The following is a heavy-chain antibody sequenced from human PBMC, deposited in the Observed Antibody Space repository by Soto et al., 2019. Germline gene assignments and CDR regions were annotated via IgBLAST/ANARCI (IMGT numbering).Heavy chain of an antibody. J-gene: IGHJ6*03. Sequence: SETLSLTCTVSGGSISSSSYYWGWIRQPPGKGLEWIGSIYYSGSTYYNPSLKSRVTISVDTSKNQFSLKLSSVTAADTAVYYCAGLGELSLSYYYYMDVWGKGTTVTSP. CDR1: GGSISSSSYY. CDR3: AGLGELSLSYYYYMDV. D-gene: IGHD3-16*02. CDR2: IYYSGST. V-gene: IGHV4-39*01.